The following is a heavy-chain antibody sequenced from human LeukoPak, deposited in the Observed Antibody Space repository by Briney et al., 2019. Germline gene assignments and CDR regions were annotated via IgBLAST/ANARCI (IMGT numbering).Heavy chain of an antibody. CDR3: AKERASIAVANDAFDI. J-gene: IGHJ3*02. CDR2: ISGSGGST. Sequence: GGSLRLSCAASGFTFSSYAMSWVRQAPGKGLEWVSAISGSGGSTYYADSVKGRFTISRDNSKNTLYLQMNSLRAEDTAVYYCAKERASIAVANDAFDIWGQGTMVTVSS. V-gene: IGHV3-23*01. D-gene: IGHD6-19*01. CDR1: GFTFSSYA.